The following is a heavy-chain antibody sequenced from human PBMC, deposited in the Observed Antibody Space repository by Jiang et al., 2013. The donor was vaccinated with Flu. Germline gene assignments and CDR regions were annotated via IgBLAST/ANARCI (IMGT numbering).Heavy chain of an antibody. D-gene: IGHD6-13*01. J-gene: IGHJ6*02. CDR2: INHSGST. CDR3: ARGAPYSTHSVFYYYGMDV. CDR1: FSGYY. Sequence: FSGYYWSWIRQPPGKGLEWIGEINHSGSTNYNPSLKSRVTISVDTSKNQFSLKLSSVTAADTAVYYCARGAPYSTHSVFYYYGMDVWGQGTTVTVSS. V-gene: IGHV4-34*01.